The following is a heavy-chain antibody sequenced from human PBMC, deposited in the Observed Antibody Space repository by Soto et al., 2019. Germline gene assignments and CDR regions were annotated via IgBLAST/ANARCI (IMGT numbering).Heavy chain of an antibody. Sequence: SETLSLTCAVSGGSIISGGSSWSWIRQPPGKGLEWIGYIYFSGSTYYNPSLKSRVTMSIDTSKNQFSLKLSSVTAADTAVYFCTRDVDFGEEDVWGQGTTVTVSS. CDR3: TRDVDFGEEDV. CDR2: IYFSGST. D-gene: IGHD4-17*01. CDR1: GGSIISGGSS. V-gene: IGHV4-61*08. J-gene: IGHJ6*02.